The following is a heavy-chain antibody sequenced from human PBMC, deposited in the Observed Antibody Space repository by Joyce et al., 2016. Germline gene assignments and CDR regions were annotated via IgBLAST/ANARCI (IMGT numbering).Heavy chain of an antibody. CDR2: SKNKTDEGTT. Sequence: EVQLVESGGGLVKPGGSLRLSCAASGFIFSNAWMSWVRQTAGKGREWVGRSKNKTDEGTTDYAAPVKGRFTISRDDSKNTLYLQMDSLKTEDTAVYYCCTDRSEWGSLVWNWGQGTLVTVSS. V-gene: IGHV3-15*01. D-gene: IGHD1-26*01. CDR3: CTDRSEWGSLVWN. CDR1: GFIFSNAW. J-gene: IGHJ4*02.